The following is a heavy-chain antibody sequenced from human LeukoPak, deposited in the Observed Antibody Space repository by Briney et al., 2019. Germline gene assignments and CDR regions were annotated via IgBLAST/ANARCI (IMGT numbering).Heavy chain of an antibody. D-gene: IGHD6-13*01. CDR1: GFTFSDYY. J-gene: IGHJ4*02. V-gene: IGHV3-11*04. Sequence: GGSLRLSCAASGFTFSDYYMSWIRQAPGKGLEWVSYISSSGSTIYYADPVKGRFTISRDNAKNSLYLQMNGLRAEDTAVYYCARDQDVAAAGTWGSLDYWGQGTLVTVSS. CDR3: ARDQDVAAAGTWGSLDY. CDR2: ISSSGSTI.